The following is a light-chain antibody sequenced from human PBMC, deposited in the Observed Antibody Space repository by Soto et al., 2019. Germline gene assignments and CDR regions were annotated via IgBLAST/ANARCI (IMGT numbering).Light chain of an antibody. CDR3: QLYGSSPPRYT. CDR1: QSVSSNY. Sequence: EIVLTQSPGTLYLSPGERATLSCRASQSVSSNYLAWYQQKRGQAPRLLIYAASARATGIPDRFSGSGSGTEFTLTISRLEPEDFAVYFCQLYGSSPPRYTFGQGTKVDIK. CDR2: AAS. J-gene: IGKJ2*01. V-gene: IGKV3-20*01.